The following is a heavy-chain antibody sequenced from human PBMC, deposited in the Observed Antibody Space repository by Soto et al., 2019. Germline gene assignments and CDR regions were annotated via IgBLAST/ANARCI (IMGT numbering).Heavy chain of an antibody. Sequence: IRQPPGKGLEWIGEINHSGSTDYNPSLKSRVTISVDTSKNQFSLKLTSVTAADTAVYYCARAKATAATFRDYYYGMDVWGQGTTVTVSS. CDR3: ARAKATAATFRDYYYGMDV. J-gene: IGHJ6*02. V-gene: IGHV4-34*01. CDR2: INHSGST. D-gene: IGHD6-13*01.